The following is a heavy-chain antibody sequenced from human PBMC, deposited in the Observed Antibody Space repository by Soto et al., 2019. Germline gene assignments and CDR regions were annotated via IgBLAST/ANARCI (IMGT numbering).Heavy chain of an antibody. Sequence: GESLKISCKGFGYNFAKSWIGWVRQMPGKGLERMGNIYPGDSETRNSPSFQGQVTISADKSISTAYLQWSSLKASDTAIYYCARPLGPGAFEIWGQGTMVTVS. J-gene: IGHJ3*02. CDR3: ARPLGPGAFEI. V-gene: IGHV5-51*01. CDR1: GYNFAKSW. CDR2: IYPGDSET.